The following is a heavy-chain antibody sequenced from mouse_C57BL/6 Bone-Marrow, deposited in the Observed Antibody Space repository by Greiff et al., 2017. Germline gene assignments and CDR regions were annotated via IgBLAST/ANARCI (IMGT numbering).Heavy chain of an antibody. J-gene: IGHJ4*01. CDR3: ARRPDAMDY. Sequence: VQLVESGAELARPGASVKLSCKASGYTFTSYGISWVKQRTGQGLEWIGEIYPRSGNTYYNEKFKGKATLTADKSSSTAYMELRSLTSEDSAVYFCARRPDAMDYWGQGTSVTVSS. V-gene: IGHV1-81*01. CDR2: IYPRSGNT. CDR1: GYTFTSYG.